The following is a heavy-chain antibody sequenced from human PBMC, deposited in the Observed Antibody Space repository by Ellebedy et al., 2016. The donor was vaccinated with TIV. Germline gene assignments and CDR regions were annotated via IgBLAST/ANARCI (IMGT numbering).Heavy chain of an antibody. CDR2: INPNSGGT. Sequence: ASVKVSCXASGYTFTGYYMHWVRQAPGQGLEWMGWINPNSGGTNYAQKFQGRVTMTRDTSIITAYMELSRLRSDDTAVYYCARERRSSTSCYTFDYWGQGTLVTVSS. CDR3: ARERRSSTSCYTFDY. CDR1: GYTFTGYY. J-gene: IGHJ4*02. V-gene: IGHV1-2*02. D-gene: IGHD2-2*02.